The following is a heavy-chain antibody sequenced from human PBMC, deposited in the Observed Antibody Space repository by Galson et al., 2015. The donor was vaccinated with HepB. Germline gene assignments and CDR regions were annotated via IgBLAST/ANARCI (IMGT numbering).Heavy chain of an antibody. CDR3: ARDRLGNDDVSRYYTYYKYFGMDV. J-gene: IGHJ6*02. CDR2: VFKGGST. CDR1: GLLVRDNY. V-gene: IGHV3-53*01. D-gene: IGHD3-3*01. Sequence: SPRLSCAASGLLVRDNYLTWVRHAPGQGLEWVSVVFKGGSTFYADSVKGRFTVARDNSRNTVGLQMNRLRVEDTAVYHCARDRLGNDDVSRYYTYYKYFGMDVWGRGPTVPVSS.